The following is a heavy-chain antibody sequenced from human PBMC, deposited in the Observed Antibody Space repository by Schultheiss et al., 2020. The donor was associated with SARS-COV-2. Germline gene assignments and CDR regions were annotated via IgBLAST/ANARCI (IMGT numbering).Heavy chain of an antibody. V-gene: IGHV3-9*01. CDR3: ARDHGYYYDSSGYYKPYYYYGMDV. D-gene: IGHD3-22*01. Sequence: SLKISCAASGFTFDDYAMHWVRQGPGKGLEWVSGISWNSDKIYYADSVKGRFTISRDNAKNSLYLQMNSLRVEDTALYHCARDHGYYYDSSGYYKPYYYYGMDVWGQGTTVTVSS. CDR1: GFTFDDYA. CDR2: ISWNSDKI. J-gene: IGHJ6*02.